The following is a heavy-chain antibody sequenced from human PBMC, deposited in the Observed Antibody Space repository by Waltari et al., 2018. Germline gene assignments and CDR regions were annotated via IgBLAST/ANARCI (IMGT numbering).Heavy chain of an antibody. CDR2: FDPEDGET. Sequence: QVQLVQSGAEVKKPGASVKVSCKVSGYTLTELSMHWVRQAPGKGLEWMGGFDPEDGETIYAQKVQGRVTMTEDTLTDTAFMEVDTLRSEDTAVYYCATGREQLAHFDHWGQGTLVTVSS. V-gene: IGHV1-24*01. CDR3: ATGREQLAHFDH. CDR1: GYTLTELS. D-gene: IGHD6-6*01. J-gene: IGHJ4*02.